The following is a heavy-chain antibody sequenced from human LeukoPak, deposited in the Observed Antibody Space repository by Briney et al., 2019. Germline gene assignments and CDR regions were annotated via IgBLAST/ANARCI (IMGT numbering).Heavy chain of an antibody. J-gene: IGHJ6*03. Sequence: PGGSLRLSCAASGFTFSSYWMSWVRQAPGKGLEWVANIKQDGSEKYYVDPVKGRFTISRDNAKNSLYLQMNSLRAEDTAVYYCARDPHDSADYYYYYMDVWGKGTTVTVSS. CDR2: IKQDGSEK. D-gene: IGHD3-3*01. CDR1: GFTFSSYW. CDR3: ARDPHDSADYYYYYMDV. V-gene: IGHV3-7*01.